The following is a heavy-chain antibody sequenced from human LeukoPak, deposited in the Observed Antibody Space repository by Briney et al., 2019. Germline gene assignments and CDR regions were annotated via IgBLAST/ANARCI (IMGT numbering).Heavy chain of an antibody. J-gene: IGHJ3*02. CDR2: IYYSGST. CDR3: ARVGGYNYDGAFDI. CDR1: GGSISSYY. D-gene: IGHD5-24*01. Sequence: SETLSLTCTVSGGSISSYYWSWIRQPPGKGLEWIGYIYYSGSTNYNLSLKSRVTISVDTSKNQFSPKLSSVTAADTAVYYCARVGGYNYDGAFDIWGQGTMVTVSS. V-gene: IGHV4-59*01.